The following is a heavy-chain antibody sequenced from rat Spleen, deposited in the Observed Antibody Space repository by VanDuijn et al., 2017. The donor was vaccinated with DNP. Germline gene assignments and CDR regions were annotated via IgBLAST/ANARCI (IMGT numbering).Heavy chain of an antibody. CDR2: ISYDGSST. V-gene: IGHV5-7*01. CDR1: GFTFSDYN. CDR3: TTRVGY. J-gene: IGHJ2*01. D-gene: IGHD1-11*01. Sequence: EVQLVESGGGLVQPGRSLKLSCAASGFTFSDYNMAWVRQAPKKGLEWVATISYDGSSTYYRDSVKGRFTISRDNAKSTLYLQMDSLRSEDTATYYCTTRVGYWGQGVMVTVSS.